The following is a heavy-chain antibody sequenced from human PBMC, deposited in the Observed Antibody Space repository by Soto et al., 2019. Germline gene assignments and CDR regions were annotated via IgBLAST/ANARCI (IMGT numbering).Heavy chain of an antibody. CDR3: ARDSSSWYFWFDP. Sequence: ASVKVSCKASGYTFTGYYMHWVRQAPGQGLEWMGWINPNSGGTNYAQKFQGWVTMTRDTSISTAYMELRSLRSDDTAVYYCARDSSSWYFWFDPWGQGTLVTVSS. CDR1: GYTFTGYY. V-gene: IGHV1-2*04. J-gene: IGHJ5*02. CDR2: INPNSGGT. D-gene: IGHD6-13*01.